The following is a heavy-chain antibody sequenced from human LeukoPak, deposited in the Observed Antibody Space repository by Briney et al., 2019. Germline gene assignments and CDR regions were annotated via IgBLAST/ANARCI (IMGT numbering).Heavy chain of an antibody. CDR3: ARSPPDWFDP. J-gene: IGHJ5*02. D-gene: IGHD1-14*01. CDR1: GGSISSYY. CDR2: IYHSGST. Sequence: SETLSLTCTVSGGSISSYYWSWIRQPPGKGLEWIGEIYHSGSTNYNPSLKSRVTISVDKSKNQFSLKLSSVTAADTAVYYCARSPPDWFDPWGQGTLVTVSS. V-gene: IGHV4-59*12.